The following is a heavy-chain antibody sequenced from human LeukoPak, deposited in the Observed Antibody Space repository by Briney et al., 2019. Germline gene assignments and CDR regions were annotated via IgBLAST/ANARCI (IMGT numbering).Heavy chain of an antibody. CDR1: GYSFTSYW. J-gene: IGHJ4*02. D-gene: IGHD2-2*01. CDR2: IYPGDSDT. V-gene: IGHV5-51*01. CDR3: ARVFCTSTSCYADFDY. Sequence: RTGESLKISCKGSGYSFTSYWIGWVRQMPGKGLEWMGIIYPGDSDTRYGPSFQGQVTISADKTTSTAYLQWSSLKASDTAIYYCARVFCTSTSCYADFDYWGQGTLVTVSS.